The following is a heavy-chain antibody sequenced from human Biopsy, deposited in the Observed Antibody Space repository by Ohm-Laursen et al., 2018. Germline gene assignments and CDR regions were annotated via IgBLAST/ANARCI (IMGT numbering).Heavy chain of an antibody. J-gene: IGHJ5*02. D-gene: IGHD1-26*01. CDR3: ARGEGSSWFDP. CDR2: INPTGGTT. V-gene: IGHV1-46*01. CDR1: GYSFTKYY. Sequence: GASVKVSCKPSGYSFTKYYINWVRQAPGQGLEWMGIINPTGGTTSYAEKFQGRVTITADESTSTAYMELSSLTSDDTAVYFCARGEGSSWFDPWGHGTLVTVSS.